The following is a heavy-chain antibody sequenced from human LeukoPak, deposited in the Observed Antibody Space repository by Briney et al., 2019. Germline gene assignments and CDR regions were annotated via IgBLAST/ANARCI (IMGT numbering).Heavy chain of an antibody. J-gene: IGHJ4*02. V-gene: IGHV5-51*01. CDR1: GYSFINNW. CDR2: IYPDDSNT. Sequence: GESLKISCKGSGYSFINNWIGWVRQMPGKGLEWMGIIYPDDSNTRYSPSFRGQVTISADKSISTAYLQWSSLKASDTAMYYCARLSTEAGNFFDYWGQGSLVTVSS. CDR3: ARLSTEAGNFFDY.